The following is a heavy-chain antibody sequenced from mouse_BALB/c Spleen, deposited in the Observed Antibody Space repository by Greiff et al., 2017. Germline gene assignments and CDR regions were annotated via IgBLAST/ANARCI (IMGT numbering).Heavy chain of an antibody. J-gene: IGHJ3*01. Sequence: VKLMESGPGLLQPSQTLSLTCSFSGFSLSTSGMGVSWLRPPSGKGLEWLAHIYWDDDKRYNPSLKSRLTISKDTSSNQVFLKITSVDTADTATYYCARTDRYDGASWFAYWGQGTLVTVSA. D-gene: IGHD2-14*01. CDR3: ARTDRYDGASWFAY. CDR1: GFSLSTSGMG. V-gene: IGHV8-12*01. CDR2: IYWDDDK.